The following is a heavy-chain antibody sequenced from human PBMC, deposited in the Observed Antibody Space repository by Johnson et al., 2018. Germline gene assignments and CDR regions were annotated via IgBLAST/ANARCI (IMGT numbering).Heavy chain of an antibody. CDR1: GFTFTSSA. CDR3: AAVGDSKRNYYYGVDV. D-gene: IGHD2-21*02. J-gene: IGHJ6*02. CDR2: IVVASGNA. V-gene: IGHV1-58*01. Sequence: QLQESGPDVKKPGTSVKVSCKASGFTFTSSAVQWVRQARGQPLEWIGWIVVASGNANYAQRFQERVTITRDMSTSTSYMELRSLRSDDTAVYYCAAVGDSKRNYYYGVDVWGQGTTVTVSS.